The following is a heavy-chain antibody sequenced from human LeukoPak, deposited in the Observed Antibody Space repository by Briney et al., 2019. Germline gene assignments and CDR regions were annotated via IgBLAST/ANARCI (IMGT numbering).Heavy chain of an antibody. CDR3: ARGDYGSGSYYYYYGMDV. J-gene: IGHJ6*02. D-gene: IGHD3-10*01. Sequence: PGGSLRPSCAASGFTFSDYYMSWIRQAPGKGLEWVSYISSSGSTIYYADSVKGRFTISRDNAKNSLYLQMNSLRAEDTAVYYCARGDYGSGSYYYYYGMDVWGQGTTVTVSS. V-gene: IGHV3-11*01. CDR2: ISSSGSTI. CDR1: GFTFSDYY.